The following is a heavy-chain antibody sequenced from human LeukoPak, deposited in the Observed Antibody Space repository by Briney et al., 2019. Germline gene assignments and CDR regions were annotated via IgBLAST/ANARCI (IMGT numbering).Heavy chain of an antibody. CDR3: ASLITMVRGVIKANFDY. V-gene: IGHV4-59*08. D-gene: IGHD3-10*01. Sequence: SETLSLTCTVSGGSISSYYWSWIRQPPGKGLEWIGSIYHSGSTYYNPSLKSRVTISVDTSKNQFSLKLSSVTAADTAVYYCASLITMVRGVIKANFDYWGQGTLVTVSS. CDR2: IYHSGST. J-gene: IGHJ4*02. CDR1: GGSISSYY.